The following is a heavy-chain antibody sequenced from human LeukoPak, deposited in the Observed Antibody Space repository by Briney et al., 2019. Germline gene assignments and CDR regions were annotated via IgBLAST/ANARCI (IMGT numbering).Heavy chain of an antibody. Sequence: GGSLRLSCAASGFPFSSYSMNWVRQAPGKGLEWVSHISASGSNIYYLDSVKGRFTVSRDNAMNSLFLQMDRPRAEDTAVYYCVRVKGTYFDFWGQGTLVTVSS. CDR2: ISASGSNI. CDR3: VRVKGTYFDF. CDR1: GFPFSSYS. J-gene: IGHJ4*02. V-gene: IGHV3-48*01. D-gene: IGHD1-1*01.